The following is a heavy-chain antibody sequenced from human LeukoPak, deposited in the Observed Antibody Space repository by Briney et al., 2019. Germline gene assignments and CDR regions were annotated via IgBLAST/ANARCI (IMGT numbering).Heavy chain of an antibody. Sequence: PSETLSLTCTVSGGSISSYYWSWIRQPAGKGLEWIGRIYTSGSTNYNPSLKSRVTMSVDTSKNQFSLKLSSVTAADTAVYYCARIIAAAGTWSGWFDPWGQGTLVTVSS. CDR2: IYTSGST. D-gene: IGHD6-13*01. CDR3: ARIIAAAGTWSGWFDP. V-gene: IGHV4-4*07. J-gene: IGHJ5*02. CDR1: GGSISSYY.